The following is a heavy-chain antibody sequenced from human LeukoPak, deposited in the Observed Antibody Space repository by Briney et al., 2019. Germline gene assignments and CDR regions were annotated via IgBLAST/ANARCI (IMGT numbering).Heavy chain of an antibody. Sequence: SQTLSLTCAVSGGSISSGGYYWSWIRQPPGKGLEWIGEINHSGSTNYNPSLKSRVTISVDTSKNQFSLKLSSVTAADTAVYYCARFGVAGSIDYWGQGTLVTVSS. CDR1: GGSISSGGYY. CDR3: ARFGVAGSIDY. CDR2: INHSGST. J-gene: IGHJ4*02. V-gene: IGHV4-30-2*01. D-gene: IGHD3-3*01.